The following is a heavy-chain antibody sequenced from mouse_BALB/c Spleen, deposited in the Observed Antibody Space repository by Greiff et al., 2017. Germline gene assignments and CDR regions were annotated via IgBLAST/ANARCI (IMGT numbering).Heavy chain of an antibody. V-gene: IGHV5-6*02. CDR3: ARHEDYDAWFAY. D-gene: IGHD2-4*01. CDR1: GFTFSSYG. CDR2: ISSGGSYT. J-gene: IGHJ3*01. Sequence: DVMLVESGGDLVKPGGSLKLSCAASGFTFSSYGMSWVRQTPDKRLEWVATISSGGSYTYYPDSVKGRFTISRDNAKNTLYLQMSSLTSEDTAMYYCARHEDYDAWFAYWGQGTLVTASA.